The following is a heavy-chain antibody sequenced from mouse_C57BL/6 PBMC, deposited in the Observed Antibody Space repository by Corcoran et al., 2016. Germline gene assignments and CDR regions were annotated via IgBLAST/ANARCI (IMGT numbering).Heavy chain of an antibody. CDR2: IYPRSGNT. CDR1: GYTFTSYG. Sequence: QVHLQQSGAELARTGASVKLSCKASGYTFTSYGISWVKQRTGQGLEWIGEIYPRSGNTYYNEKFKGKATLTADKSSSTAYMELRSLTSEDSAVYFCARLWGVLWLGGQGTTLTVSS. J-gene: IGHJ2*01. CDR3: ARLWGVLWL. V-gene: IGHV1-81*01. D-gene: IGHD1-1*02.